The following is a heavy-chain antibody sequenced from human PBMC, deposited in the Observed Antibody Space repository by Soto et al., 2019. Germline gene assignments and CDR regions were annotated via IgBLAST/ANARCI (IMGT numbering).Heavy chain of an antibody. D-gene: IGHD6-13*01. CDR2: IYYSGST. CDR3: ARVGRLITAAGLLDA. CDR1: NGSIGSYY. V-gene: IGHV4-59*01. J-gene: IGHJ5*02. Sequence: SETLSLTCTISNGSIGSYYWTWIRQPPGKGLEGIGHIYYSGSTNYNPSLKSRLTLSLDTSKNQFSLKLTSVTAADTAVYYCARVGRLITAAGLLDAWGQGTLVTVSS.